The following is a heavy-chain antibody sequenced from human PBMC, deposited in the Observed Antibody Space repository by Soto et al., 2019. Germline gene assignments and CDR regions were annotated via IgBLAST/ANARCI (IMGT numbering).Heavy chain of an antibody. CDR3: ARRGYCSGGSCAPGFYGMDV. J-gene: IGHJ6*02. Sequence: ASVKVSCKASGGTFSSDAISWVRQAPGQGLEWMGGIIPIFGTANYAQKFQGRVTITADESTSTAYMELSSLRSEDTAVYYCARRGYCSGGSCAPGFYGMDVWGQGTTVTVSS. D-gene: IGHD2-15*01. CDR1: GGTFSSDA. CDR2: IIPIFGTA. V-gene: IGHV1-69*13.